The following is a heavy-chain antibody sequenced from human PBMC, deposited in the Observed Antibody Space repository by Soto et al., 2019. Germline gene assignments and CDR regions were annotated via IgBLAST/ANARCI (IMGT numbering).Heavy chain of an antibody. Sequence: QVQLQESGPGLVKPSQTLSLTCSVSGGSISSGDYYWSWIRQPPGKGLEWIAYIYYSGIIYYNPSLKSRVTMSRDTSKNQFFLNLDSVTAADTAVYYCVREVGEVDYSSSSDAFDIWGQGTMVTVSS. CDR3: VREVGEVDYSSSSDAFDI. J-gene: IGHJ3*02. CDR2: IYYSGII. V-gene: IGHV4-30-4*01. D-gene: IGHD6-6*01. CDR1: GGSISSGDYY.